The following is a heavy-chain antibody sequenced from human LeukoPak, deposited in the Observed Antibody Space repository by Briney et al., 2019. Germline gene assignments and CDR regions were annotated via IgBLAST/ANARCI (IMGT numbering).Heavy chain of an antibody. V-gene: IGHV3-23*01. CDR2: LTGTSDRI. CDR1: GFTFSIFA. CDR3: AREPDI. J-gene: IGHJ3*02. Sequence: GGSLRLSCEASGFTFSIFAMSWVRQAPGKGLEWVSGLTGTSDRIYYANSVKGRFTISRDNSKSTLYLQMNSLRAEDTALYYCAREPDIWGQGTMVTVSS.